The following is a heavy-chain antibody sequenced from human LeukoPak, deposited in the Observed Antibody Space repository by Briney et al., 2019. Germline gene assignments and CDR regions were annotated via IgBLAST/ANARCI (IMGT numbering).Heavy chain of an antibody. J-gene: IGHJ4*02. CDR3: VKDSRIVVVPAAPTLDY. Sequence: GGSLRLSCAASGFTFSDYYMSWIRPAPGKGLEWVSYISSSGSPIYYADSVKGRFTISRDNSKNTLYLQMSSLRAEDTAVYYCVKDSRIVVVPAAPTLDYWGQGTLVTVSS. V-gene: IGHV3-11*04. D-gene: IGHD2-2*01. CDR1: GFTFSDYY. CDR2: ISSSGSPI.